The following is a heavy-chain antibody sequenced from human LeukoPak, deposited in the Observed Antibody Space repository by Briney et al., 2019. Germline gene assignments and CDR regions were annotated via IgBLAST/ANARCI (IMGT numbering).Heavy chain of an antibody. CDR3: ARGVFWSGYYYYYYMDV. V-gene: IGHV4-59*01. CDR2: IYYSGST. J-gene: IGHJ6*03. D-gene: IGHD3-3*01. CDR1: GGSISSYY. Sequence: SETLSLTCTVSGGSISSYYWSWIRQPPGKGLEWIGYIYYSGSTNYNPSLKSRVTISVDTSKNQFSLKLSSVPAADTAVYYCARGVFWSGYYYYYYMDVWGKGTTVTVSS.